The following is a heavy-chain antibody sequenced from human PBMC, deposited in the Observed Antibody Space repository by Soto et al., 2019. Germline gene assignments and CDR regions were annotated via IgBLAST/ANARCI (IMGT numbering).Heavy chain of an antibody. CDR2: VSSTSGYI. J-gene: IGHJ4*02. Sequence: GGSLRLSCAVFGFTFSNYKMSWVRQAPGKGLEWVSSVSSTSGYIYYGDSVKGRFTISRDDAKNSLYLQMNSLRAEDTAVYYCARANVDTSVVNEYYFDYWGQGTLVTVSS. CDR3: ARANVDTSVVNEYYFDY. V-gene: IGHV3-21*01. D-gene: IGHD5-18*01. CDR1: GFTFSNYK.